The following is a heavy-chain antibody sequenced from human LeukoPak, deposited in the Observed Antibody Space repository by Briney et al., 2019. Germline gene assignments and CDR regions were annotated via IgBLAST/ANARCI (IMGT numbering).Heavy chain of an antibody. J-gene: IGHJ5*01. D-gene: IGHD3-22*01. CDR1: GGSISSYY. CDR2: ISYSGIT. Sequence: SGTLSLTCTVSGGSISSYYWSWIRQPPGKGLEWIGHISYSGITNYNPSLKSRVTISADTSKNQFSLKLSSVTAADTAMFYCASNYDNKFHSWDQGTLVTVSS. CDR3: ASNYDNKFHS. V-gene: IGHV4-59*08.